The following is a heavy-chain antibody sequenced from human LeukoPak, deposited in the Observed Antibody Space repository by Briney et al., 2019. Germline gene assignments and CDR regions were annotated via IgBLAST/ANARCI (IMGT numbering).Heavy chain of an antibody. CDR3: ARAVSGRFDY. CDR1: GGSISPYH. D-gene: IGHD6-19*01. CDR2: IYYSGST. V-gene: IGHV4-59*08. J-gene: IGHJ4*02. Sequence: SETLSLTCTVSGGSISPYHWGWVRQPPGKGLEWTGYIYYSGSTNYNPSLKSRVTISVDTSKNQFSLKLSSVTAADTAIYYCARAVSGRFDYWGQGALVTVSS.